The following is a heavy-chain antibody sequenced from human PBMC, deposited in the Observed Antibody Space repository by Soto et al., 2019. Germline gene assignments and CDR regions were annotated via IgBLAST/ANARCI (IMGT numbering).Heavy chain of an antibody. D-gene: IGHD3-10*01. J-gene: IGHJ6*01. CDR1: GYSFTSYW. V-gene: IGHV5-51*01. Sequence: PGESLKISCKGSGYSFTSYWIGWVRQMPGKGLEWMGIIYPGDSDTRYSPSFQGQVTISADKSISTAYLQWSSLKASDTAMYYCVRFLPAGYYYYGMDVWGQGTTVTVSS. CDR2: IYPGDSDT. CDR3: VRFLPAGYYYYGMDV.